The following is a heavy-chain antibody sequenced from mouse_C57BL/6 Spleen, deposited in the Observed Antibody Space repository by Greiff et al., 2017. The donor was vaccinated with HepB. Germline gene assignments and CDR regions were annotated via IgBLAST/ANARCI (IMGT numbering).Heavy chain of an antibody. J-gene: IGHJ1*03. CDR3: ARSGTTVVARYFDV. D-gene: IGHD1-1*01. Sequence: VKLQQPGAELVMPGASVKLSCKASGYTFTSYWMHWVKQRPGQGLEWIGEIDPSDSYTNYNQKFKGKSTLTVDKSSSTAYMQLSSLTSEDSAVYYCARSGTTVVARYFDVWGTGTTVTVSS. CDR1: GYTFTSYW. V-gene: IGHV1-69*01. CDR2: IDPSDSYT.